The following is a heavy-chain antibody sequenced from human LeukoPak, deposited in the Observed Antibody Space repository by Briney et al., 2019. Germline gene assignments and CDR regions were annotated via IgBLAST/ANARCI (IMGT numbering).Heavy chain of an antibody. CDR3: ARHPSRGSSRSGFDP. CDR1: GFTFSDYY. D-gene: IGHD2-2*01. V-gene: IGHV4-34*01. CDR2: INHSGST. J-gene: IGHJ5*02. Sequence: LSCATSGFTFSDYYMSWIRQAPGKGLEWVGSINHSGSTNYNPSLKSRVTISVDTSKNQFSLKLSSVTAADTAVYYCARHPSRGSSRSGFDPWGQGTLVTVSS.